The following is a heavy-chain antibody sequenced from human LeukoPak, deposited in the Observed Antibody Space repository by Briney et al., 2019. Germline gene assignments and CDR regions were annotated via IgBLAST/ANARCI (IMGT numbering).Heavy chain of an antibody. CDR2: ISSSGSTI. D-gene: IGHD4-17*01. Sequence: GGSLRLSCAASGFTFSSYEMNWVRQAPGKGLEWVSYISSSGSTIYYADSVKGRFTISRDNSKNTLYLQMNSLRAEDTAVYYCATPPTVTRNYWGQGTLVTVSS. V-gene: IGHV3-48*03. CDR3: ATPPTVTRNY. J-gene: IGHJ4*02. CDR1: GFTFSSYE.